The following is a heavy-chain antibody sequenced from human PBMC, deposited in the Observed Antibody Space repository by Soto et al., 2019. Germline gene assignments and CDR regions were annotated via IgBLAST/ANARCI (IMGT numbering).Heavy chain of an antibody. J-gene: IGHJ5*02. D-gene: IGHD3-22*01. Sequence: XGSLTLSCSASGFTLSSYAMCWVWQAPRQGLELVSTISDTGSGTFYDDPVQGRLTILRVNSKNTLYLQMHSLRADDSAIYFCAVGRHKASGSNTWFDHWGRGTLVTVSS. V-gene: IGHV3-23*01. CDR1: GFTLSSYA. CDR2: ISDTGSGT. CDR3: AVGRHKASGSNTWFDH.